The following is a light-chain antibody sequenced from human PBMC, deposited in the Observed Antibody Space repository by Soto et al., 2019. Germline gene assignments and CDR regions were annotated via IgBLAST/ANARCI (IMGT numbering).Light chain of an antibody. Sequence: QSALTQPASVSESPGQSITISCTGTSSDVGGYNFVSWYQQHPGKAPKLMIYEVSNRPSGVSNRFSGSKSGNTASLTISGLQADDEADYYCSSYASSSTPYVFGTGTKVTVL. CDR2: EVS. V-gene: IGLV2-14*01. J-gene: IGLJ1*01. CDR3: SSYASSSTPYV. CDR1: SSDVGGYNF.